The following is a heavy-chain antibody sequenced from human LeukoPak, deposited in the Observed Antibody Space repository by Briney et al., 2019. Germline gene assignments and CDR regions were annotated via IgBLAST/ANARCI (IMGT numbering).Heavy chain of an antibody. V-gene: IGHV3-21*03. CDR1: GFDFSGFS. CDR2: MSSSSSSYM. CDR3: ARASGWYERGPDYYYYYMDV. Sequence: GGSLRLSCVVSGFDFSGFSMNWVRQAPGKGLEWASSMSSSSSSYMYYADSVKGRFTISRDNAKNSLFLQMNSLRAEDTAVYYCARASGWYERGPDYYYYYMDVWGKGTTVTVSS. D-gene: IGHD6-19*01. J-gene: IGHJ6*03.